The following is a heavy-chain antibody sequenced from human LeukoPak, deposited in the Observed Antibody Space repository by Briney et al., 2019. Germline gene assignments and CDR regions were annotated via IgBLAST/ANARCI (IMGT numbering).Heavy chain of an antibody. CDR1: GGSISSYY. V-gene: IGHV4-4*07. CDR2: IYSTGST. J-gene: IGHJ4*02. CDR3: ARQIASAGTAGFDF. Sequence: SETLSLTCTVSGGSISSYYWSWIRQPAGKGLEWNGRIYSTGSTNYNPSLKSRVTMSVDTSKNQFSLRLRSVTAADTAVYYCARQIASAGTAGFDFWGQGALVTVSS. D-gene: IGHD6-13*01.